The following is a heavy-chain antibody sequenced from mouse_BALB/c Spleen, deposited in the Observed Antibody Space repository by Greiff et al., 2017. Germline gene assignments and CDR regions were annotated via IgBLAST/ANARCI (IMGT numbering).Heavy chain of an antibody. J-gene: IGHJ4*01. Sequence: QVQLQQSGAELVRPGSSVKISCKASGYAFSSYWMNWVKQRPGQGLEWIGQIYPGDGDTNYDEKFKSKATLTVDTSSSTAYMQLSSLTSEDSAVYYCTRWVSPLDYGGKGTSVTVSS. CDR1: GYAFSSYW. CDR3: TRWVSPLDY. V-gene: IGHV1-80*01. CDR2: IYPGDGDT.